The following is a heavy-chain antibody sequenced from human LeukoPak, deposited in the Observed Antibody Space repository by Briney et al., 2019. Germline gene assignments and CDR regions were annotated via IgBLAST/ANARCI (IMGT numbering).Heavy chain of an antibody. CDR3: ARVDAARLAVNY. CDR1: GYAFTVYY. J-gene: IGHJ4*02. Sequence: ASGKVCCKASGYAFTVYYLDWVRQAPGQGLEWIGRINPNSGGRNSVQEFQGRVTMTRDTSISTASLDLSSLTLDGTAVYYCARVDAARLAVNYWGQGTLATVSS. CDR2: INPNSGGR. V-gene: IGHV1-2*02. D-gene: IGHD6-13*01.